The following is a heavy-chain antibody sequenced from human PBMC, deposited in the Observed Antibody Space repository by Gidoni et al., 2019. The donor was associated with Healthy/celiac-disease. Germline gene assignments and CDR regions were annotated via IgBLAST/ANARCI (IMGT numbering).Heavy chain of an antibody. V-gene: IGHV1-58*01. J-gene: IGHJ6*03. CDR2: IVVGSGNT. Sequence: QMQLVQSGPEVKKPGTSVKVSCKASGFTFTSSAVQWVRQARGQRLEWLGWIVVGSGNTNYAQKFQERVTITRDMSTSTAYMELSSLRSEDTAVYYCAADPPHPLDYYYYYMDVWGKGTTVTVSS. CDR3: AADPPHPLDYYYYYMDV. CDR1: GFTFTSSA.